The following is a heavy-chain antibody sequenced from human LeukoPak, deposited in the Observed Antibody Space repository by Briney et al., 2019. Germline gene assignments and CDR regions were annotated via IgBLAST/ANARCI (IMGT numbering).Heavy chain of an antibody. V-gene: IGHV3-21*01. CDR1: GFTFSNYS. D-gene: IGHD1-26*01. CDR2: ISSSSSYI. J-gene: IGHJ4*02. CDR3: ARCYSGRSAGVDY. Sequence: PGGSLRLSCAASGFTFSNYSMNWVRQAPGKGLEWVSSISSSSSYIYYADSVKGRFTISRDNAKNSLYLQMNSLRAEDTAVYYCARCYSGRSAGVDYWGQGTLVTVSS.